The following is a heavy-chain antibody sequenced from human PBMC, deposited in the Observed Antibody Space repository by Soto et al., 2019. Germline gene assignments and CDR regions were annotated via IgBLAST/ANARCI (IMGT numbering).Heavy chain of an antibody. CDR3: AKGLSTASSFDS. J-gene: IGHJ4*02. CDR1: RFTFSHHD. Sequence: EVHLLESGGGLVQPGGSLRLSCAASRFTFSHHDMSWVRQAPGKGLEWVSAISTSGGRTHYADSVKGRFTISRDNSKNMLSLQMNSLRAEDTAVYHCAKGLSTASSFDSWGQGTLVTVSS. CDR2: ISTSGGRT. V-gene: IGHV3-23*01. D-gene: IGHD2-8*02.